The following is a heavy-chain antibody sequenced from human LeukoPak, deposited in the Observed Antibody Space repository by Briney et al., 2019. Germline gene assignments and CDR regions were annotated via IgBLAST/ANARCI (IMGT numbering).Heavy chain of an antibody. CDR2: INSDGTAT. CDR3: ARGAAGFDY. CDR1: GFTFSTYW. D-gene: IGHD6-13*01. J-gene: IGHJ4*02. Sequence: GGSLRLSCAASGFTFSTYWMHWVRQAREKGLVWVSRINSDGTATTYADSVKGRFTISRDNAKNTLYLQMNSLRAEDTAVYYCARGAAGFDYWGQGTLVTVSS. V-gene: IGHV3-74*01.